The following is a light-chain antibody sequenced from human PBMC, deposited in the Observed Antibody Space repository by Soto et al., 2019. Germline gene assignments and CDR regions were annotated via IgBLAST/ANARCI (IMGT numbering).Light chain of an antibody. CDR3: QQYDYWPRT. CDR2: GVS. CDR1: QSVSSK. J-gene: IGKJ1*01. Sequence: ENVISKSPTTLPVSPQERVTLSCRASQSVSSKLAWYQQKPGKAPRLLIYGVSTRATGIPATFSGSGSGTEFTLTISSLQSEDFAVYYCQQYDYWPRTFGQGTKVDIK. V-gene: IGKV3-15*01.